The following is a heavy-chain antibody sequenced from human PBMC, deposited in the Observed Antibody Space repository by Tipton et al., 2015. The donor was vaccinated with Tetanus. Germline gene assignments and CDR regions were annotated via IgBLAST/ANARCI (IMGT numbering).Heavy chain of an antibody. CDR1: GGSISTYY. CDR2: IFYSGNT. Sequence: TLSLTCTVSGGSISTYYWSWIRQPPGKGLEWIGYIFYSGNTNYNPSLESRVTISVDTSKNQFSLKLRSVTAADTAVYYRARLYSYGSLYWFDPWGQGTLVTVSS. J-gene: IGHJ5*02. CDR3: ARLYSYGSLYWFDP. D-gene: IGHD5-18*01. V-gene: IGHV4-59*01.